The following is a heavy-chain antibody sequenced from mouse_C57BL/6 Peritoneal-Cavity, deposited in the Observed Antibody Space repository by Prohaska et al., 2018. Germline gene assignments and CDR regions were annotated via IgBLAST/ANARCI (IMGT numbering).Heavy chain of an antibody. CDR1: GIDFSRYW. V-gene: IGHV4-1*01. D-gene: IGHD2-5*01. CDR2: INPDSSTI. CDR3: ATYYSNYWFAY. J-gene: IGHJ3*01. Sequence: EVKLLQSGGGLVQPGGSLKLSCAASGIDFSRYWMSWVRRAPGKGLEWIGEINPDSSTINYAPSLKDKCIISRDNAKNTLYLQMSKVRSEDTALYYCATYYSNYWFAYWGQGTLVTVSA.